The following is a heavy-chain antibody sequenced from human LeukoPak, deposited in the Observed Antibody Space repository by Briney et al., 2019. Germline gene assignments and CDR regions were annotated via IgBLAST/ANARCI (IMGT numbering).Heavy chain of an antibody. J-gene: IGHJ6*04. CDR2: ISISVSYT. D-gene: IGHD2-2*01. V-gene: IGHV3-21*05. CDR3: ARDRCSSTSCSWGKLGCDYYGLDV. Sequence: GGSLRLSWAVSGFTFSSYWMSWVRQAPGKGLEWVSYISISVSYTNYADSVTGRFTIPRENAKNSLYLQMNSLRDEDTAVYYCARDRCSSTSCSWGKLGCDYYGLDVWRKGTTVTVPS. CDR1: GFTFSSYW.